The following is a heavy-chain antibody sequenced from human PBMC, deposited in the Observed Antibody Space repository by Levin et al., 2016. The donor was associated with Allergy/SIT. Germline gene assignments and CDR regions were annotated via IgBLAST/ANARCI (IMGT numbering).Heavy chain of an antibody. CDR1: GFTFSSYG. CDR2: IWYDGSNK. V-gene: IGHV3-30*02. J-gene: IGHJ4*02. Sequence: GESLKISCAASGFTFSSYGMHWVRQAPGKGLEWVAVIWYDGSNKYYADSVKGRFTISRDNSKNTLYLQMNSLRAEDTAVYYCAKDRGYYYDSSGPLDYWGQGTLVTVSS. CDR3: AKDRGYYYDSSGPLDY. D-gene: IGHD3-22*01.